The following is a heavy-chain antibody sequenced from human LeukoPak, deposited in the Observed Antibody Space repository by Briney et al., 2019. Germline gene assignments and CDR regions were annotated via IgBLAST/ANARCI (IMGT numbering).Heavy chain of an antibody. J-gene: IGHJ5*01. D-gene: IGHD3-10*01. CDR3: ATSPGRYSEFDS. CDR2: ISYDGSNK. Sequence: GGSLRLSCAASGFTFSSYAMHWVRQAPGKGLEWVAVISYDGSNKYYADSVKGRFTISRDNSKNTLYLQMNSLRAEDTAVYYCATSPGRYSEFDSWGQGTLVSVSS. CDR1: GFTFSSYA. V-gene: IGHV3-30*04.